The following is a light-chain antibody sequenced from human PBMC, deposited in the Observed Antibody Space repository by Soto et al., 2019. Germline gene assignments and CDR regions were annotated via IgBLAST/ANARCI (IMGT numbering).Light chain of an antibody. CDR3: SSYAGSDNYV. CDR1: SSDVGGYNS. J-gene: IGLJ1*01. V-gene: IGLV2-8*01. CDR2: EVS. Sequence: QSALTQPPSASGSPGQSVTISCIGTSSDVGGYNSVSWYQHHPGKAPKLMIYEVSKRPSGVPDRFSGSKSANTASLTVSRLPAEDEADYYCSSYAGSDNYVFGTGTKVTVL.